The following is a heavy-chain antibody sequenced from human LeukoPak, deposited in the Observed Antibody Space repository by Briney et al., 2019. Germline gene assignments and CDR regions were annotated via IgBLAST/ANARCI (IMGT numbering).Heavy chain of an antibody. D-gene: IGHD6-13*01. Sequence: PSETLSLTCTVSGGSISSYYWSWIRQPPGKGLEWIGYIYYSGSTYYNPSLKSRVTISVDTSKNQFSLKLSSVTAADTAVYYCARAGIAAAGIFDYWGQGTLVTVSS. V-gene: IGHV4-59*12. CDR1: GGSISSYY. CDR3: ARAGIAAAGIFDY. J-gene: IGHJ4*02. CDR2: IYYSGST.